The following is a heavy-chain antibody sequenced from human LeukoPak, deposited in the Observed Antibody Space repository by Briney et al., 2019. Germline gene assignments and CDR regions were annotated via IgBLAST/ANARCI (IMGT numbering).Heavy chain of an antibody. CDR1: GFTFDEHA. V-gene: IGHV3-43*02. J-gene: IGHJ4*02. D-gene: IGHD1-1*01. CDR2: ISGDGGNK. CDR3: AKRSGAPNNFDY. Sequence: GGSLRPSCAASGFTFDEHAMHWVRQAPGKGLEWVSLISGDGGNKHYADSVKGRFTISRDNSKNSLYLQMNSLRSEDTALYYCAKRSGAPNNFDYWGQGALVTVSS.